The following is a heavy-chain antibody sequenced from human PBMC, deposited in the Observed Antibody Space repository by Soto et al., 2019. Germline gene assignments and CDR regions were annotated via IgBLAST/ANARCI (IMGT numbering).Heavy chain of an antibody. D-gene: IGHD6-6*01. V-gene: IGHV4-34*01. CDR3: ARGLIAARNLDY. CDR1: GGSFSGYY. J-gene: IGHJ4*02. Sequence: SETLSLTCAVYGGSFSGYYWSWIRQPPGKGLEWIGEINHSGSTNYNPSLKSRVTISVDTSKNQFSLKLSSVTAADTAVYYCARGLIAARNLDYWGQGTLVTAPQ. CDR2: INHSGST.